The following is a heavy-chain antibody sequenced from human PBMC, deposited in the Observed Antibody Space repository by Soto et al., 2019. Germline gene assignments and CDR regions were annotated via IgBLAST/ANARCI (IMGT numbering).Heavy chain of an antibody. Sequence: LRLSCEASGFTFSDYWMSWVRQAPGKGPEWVANIKFDGSEKQYVDSVRGRFTISRDNSRNSLFLQMNSLRAGDTAVYYCVKDGGYCSSSTCYSPRNHYFDSWGQGTLVTVSS. CDR2: IKFDGSEK. D-gene: IGHD2-2*01. V-gene: IGHV3-7*03. J-gene: IGHJ4*02. CDR1: GFTFSDYW. CDR3: VKDGGYCSSSTCYSPRNHYFDS.